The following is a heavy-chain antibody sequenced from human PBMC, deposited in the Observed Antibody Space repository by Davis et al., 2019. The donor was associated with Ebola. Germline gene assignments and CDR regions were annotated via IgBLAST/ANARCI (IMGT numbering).Heavy chain of an antibody. J-gene: IGHJ2*01. CDR2: IYYSGST. D-gene: IGHD6-13*01. Sequence: SETLSLTCAVSGGSISSHYWSWIRQPPGKGLEWIGYIYYSGSTNYNPSLKSRVTISVDTSKNQFSLKLSSVTAADTAVYYCARGSAGHFDLWGRGTLVTVSS. CDR3: ARGSAGHFDL. V-gene: IGHV4-59*08. CDR1: GGSISSHY.